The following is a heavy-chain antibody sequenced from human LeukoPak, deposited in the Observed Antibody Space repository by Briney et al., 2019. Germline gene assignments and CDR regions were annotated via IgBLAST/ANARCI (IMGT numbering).Heavy chain of an antibody. Sequence: SVKVSCKASEGTFSSYAISWVRQAPGQGLEWMGGIIPIFGTANYAQKFQGRVTITADESTSTAYMELSSLRSEDTAVYYCARCGYYDSSGYYWYFDLWGRGTLVTVSS. J-gene: IGHJ2*01. CDR1: EGTFSSYA. CDR3: ARCGYYDSSGYYWYFDL. CDR2: IIPIFGTA. V-gene: IGHV1-69*13. D-gene: IGHD3-22*01.